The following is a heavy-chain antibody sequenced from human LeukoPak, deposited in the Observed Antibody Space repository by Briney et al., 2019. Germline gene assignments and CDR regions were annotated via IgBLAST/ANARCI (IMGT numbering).Heavy chain of an antibody. CDR2: IYYSGST. D-gene: IGHD3-3*01. J-gene: IGHJ3*02. V-gene: IGHV4-39*01. Sequence: SETLSLTCTVSGGSISSSSYYWGWIRQPPGKGLEWIGSIYYSGSTYYNPSLKSRVTISVDTSKNQFSLKLSSVTAADTAVYYCARRYYDFWSGYSASPQVDAFDIWGQGTMATVSS. CDR1: GGSISSSSYY. CDR3: ARRYYDFWSGYSASPQVDAFDI.